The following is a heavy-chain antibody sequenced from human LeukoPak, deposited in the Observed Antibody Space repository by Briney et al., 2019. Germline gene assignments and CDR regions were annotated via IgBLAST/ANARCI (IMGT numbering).Heavy chain of an antibody. CDR2: IYTSGST. V-gene: IGHV4-4*07. CDR3: ARTTTYSGFDY. CDR1: GGSISNYY. D-gene: IGHD2-15*01. J-gene: IGHJ4*02. Sequence: PSETLSLTCTVSGGSISNYYWTWIRQPAGKGLEWIGRIYTSGSTNYNPSLKSRVTMSVDTSKNQFSLKLSSVTAADTAVYYCARTTTYSGFDYWGQGTLVTVSS.